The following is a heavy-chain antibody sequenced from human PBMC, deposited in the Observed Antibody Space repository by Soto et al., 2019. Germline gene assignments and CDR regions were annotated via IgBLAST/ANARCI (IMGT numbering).Heavy chain of an antibody. V-gene: IGHV3-7*02. D-gene: IGHD6-19*01. CDR3: ARGSAVAV. Sequence: EVQLVESGGGLVQPGGSLRLSCVASGFTFSNYCMTWIRQPPGQGLEWVANIQEDGSESHYVDSVRGRFTISRDNARNSLFLEMNSLRVEDTGIYYCARGSAVAVWGQGTLVSVSS. CDR2: IQEDGSES. J-gene: IGHJ4*02. CDR1: GFTFSNYC.